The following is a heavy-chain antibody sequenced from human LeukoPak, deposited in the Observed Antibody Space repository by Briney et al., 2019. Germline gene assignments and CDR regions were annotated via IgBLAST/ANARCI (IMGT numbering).Heavy chain of an antibody. CDR1: GFTFSSYA. V-gene: IGHV3-30*04. J-gene: IGHJ5*02. D-gene: IGHD6-13*01. CDR2: ISYDGSNK. Sequence: GGSLRLSCAASGFTFSSYAMHWVRQAPGKGLEWVAVISYDGSNKYYADSVKGRFTISRDKSKNTLYLQMNSLRAEDTAVYYCASSSRRSAKKVYNWFDPWGQGTLVTVSS. CDR3: ASSSRRSAKKVYNWFDP.